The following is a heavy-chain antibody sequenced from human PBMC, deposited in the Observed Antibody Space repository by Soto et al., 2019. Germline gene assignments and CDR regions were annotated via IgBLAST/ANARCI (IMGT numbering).Heavy chain of an antibody. D-gene: IGHD1-26*01. CDR1: GGTFSSYA. CDR3: ARDTGGATTYYYYGMDV. Sequence: GASVKVSCKASGGTFSSYAISWVRQAPGQGLEWMGGIIPIFGTANYAQKFQGRVTITADKSTSTAYMELSSLRSEDTAVYYCARDTGGATTYYYYGMDVWGQGTTVTVSS. V-gene: IGHV1-69*06. CDR2: IIPIFGTA. J-gene: IGHJ6*02.